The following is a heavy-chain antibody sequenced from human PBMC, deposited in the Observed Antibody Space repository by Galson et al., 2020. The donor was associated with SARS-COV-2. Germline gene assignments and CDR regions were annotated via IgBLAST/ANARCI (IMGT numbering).Heavy chain of an antibody. CDR3: ARDRELLRNNSSYRDV. CDR2: IDPKSGGT. D-gene: IGHD1-1*01. V-gene: IGHV1-2*06. CDR1: GYTFTTYY. J-gene: IGHJ6*03. Sequence: ASVKVSCKASGYTFTTYYIHWVRQAPGRGLEWMGRIDPKSGGTIYGQKFQGRVTMTRDTSITTVFLEVSILTSDDTALYYCARDRELLRNNSSYRDVWGKGTTVTITS.